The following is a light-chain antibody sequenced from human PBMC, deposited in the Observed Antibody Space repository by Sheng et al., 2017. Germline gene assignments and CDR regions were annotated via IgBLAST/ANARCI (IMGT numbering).Light chain of an antibody. V-gene: IGKV1-9*01. Sequence: EIHLTQSPSFVSAFVGDRVTITCRASQGISTYLAWYQQKAGKAPKLLIYATSTLQRGVPSRFSGSGSGTEFTLTITSLQPDDFATYYCQQLNLYPRTFGPRDRRWK. CDR1: QGISTY. J-gene: IGKJ1*01. CDR2: ATS. CDR3: QQLNLYPRT.